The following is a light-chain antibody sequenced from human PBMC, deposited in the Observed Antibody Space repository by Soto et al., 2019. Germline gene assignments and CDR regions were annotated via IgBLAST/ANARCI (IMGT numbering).Light chain of an antibody. CDR3: SSYTGRDNLFV. J-gene: IGLJ1*01. V-gene: IGLV2-8*01. CDR1: SSDVGAYKF. CDR2: EVS. Sequence: QSVLTQPPSASGSPGQSVTISCSGTSSDVGAYKFVSWYQQHPGKAPKLIISEVSKRPSGVPDRFSGSKSGNTASLTVSGLQAEDEADYYCSSYTGRDNLFVFGTGTKVAV.